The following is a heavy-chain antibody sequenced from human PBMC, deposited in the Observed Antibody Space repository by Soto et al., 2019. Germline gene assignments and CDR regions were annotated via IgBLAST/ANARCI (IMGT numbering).Heavy chain of an antibody. Sequence: GGSLRLSCAASGFTFSSYAMHWVRQAPGKGLEWVAVISYDGSNKYYADSVKGRFTISRDNTKNSLYLQMNSLTVEDTAMYFCVRDHDTAWFLHAYWGPGTLVTVSS. CDR1: GFTFSSYA. CDR2: ISYDGSNK. V-gene: IGHV3-30-3*01. CDR3: VRDHDTAWFLHAY. J-gene: IGHJ1*01. D-gene: IGHD3-9*01.